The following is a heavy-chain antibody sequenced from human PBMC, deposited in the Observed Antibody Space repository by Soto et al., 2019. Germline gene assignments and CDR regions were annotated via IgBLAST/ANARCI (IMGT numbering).Heavy chain of an antibody. Sequence: WASVKVSCKASGYTFTGYYMHWVRQAPGQGLEWMGWINPNSGGTNYAQKFQGWVTMTRDTSISTAYMELSRLRSDDTAVYYCARGGRLEYSTYYFDYWGQGTLVTVSS. CDR2: INPNSGGT. CDR1: GYTFTGYY. J-gene: IGHJ4*02. CDR3: ARGGRLEYSTYYFDY. D-gene: IGHD6-6*01. V-gene: IGHV1-2*04.